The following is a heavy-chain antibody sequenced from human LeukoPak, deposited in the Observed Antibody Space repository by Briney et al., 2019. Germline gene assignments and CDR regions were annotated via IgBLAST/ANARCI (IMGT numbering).Heavy chain of an antibody. Sequence: SETLSLTCTVSGYSISSGYYWGWIRQPPGKGLEWIGRIYQSGRTSSNPPLKSRVTISVDTSKNPLSLKLSSVTAADTAVYYCARHSPSPYYYGSGSYSPGVYCKFDPWGQGTLVTVSS. D-gene: IGHD3-10*01. CDR1: GYSISSGYY. J-gene: IGHJ5*02. V-gene: IGHV4-38-2*02. CDR2: IYQSGRT. CDR3: ARHSPSPYYYGSGSYSPGVYCKFDP.